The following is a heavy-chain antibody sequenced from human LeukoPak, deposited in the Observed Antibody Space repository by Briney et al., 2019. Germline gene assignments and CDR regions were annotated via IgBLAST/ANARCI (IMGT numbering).Heavy chain of an antibody. CDR3: ARHIIAAAGAFDY. CDR1: GDSISSSSYS. J-gene: IGHJ4*02. V-gene: IGHV4-39*01. D-gene: IGHD6-13*01. Sequence: PSETLSLTCTVSGDSISSSSYSWGWIRQPPGKGLEWIANIYYSGSTYYNPSLKSRVTISVDTSKNQFSLKLSSVTAADTAVYYCARHIIAAAGAFDYWGQGTLVTVSS. CDR2: IYYSGST.